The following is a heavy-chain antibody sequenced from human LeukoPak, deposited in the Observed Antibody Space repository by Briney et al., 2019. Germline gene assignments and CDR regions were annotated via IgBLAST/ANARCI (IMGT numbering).Heavy chain of an antibody. CDR3: IKDLRLDLHLDTFDI. Sequence: GGSLRLSCAASGFPFHNYWMTWVRQAPGKGLEWVANIDQDENEKYYVDSVKGRFTISRDNAEKSLFLQMTSLRVEDTAIYYCIKDLRLDLHLDTFDIWGQGTMVTVSS. CDR1: GFPFHNYW. CDR2: IDQDENEK. V-gene: IGHV3-7*01. D-gene: IGHD1-7*01. J-gene: IGHJ3*02.